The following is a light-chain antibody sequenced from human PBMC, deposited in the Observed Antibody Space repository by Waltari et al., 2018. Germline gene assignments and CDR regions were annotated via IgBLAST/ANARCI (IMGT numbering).Light chain of an antibody. V-gene: IGLV3-19*01. CDR3: NSRDSSGNLVV. CDR1: SLRNYY. CDR2: DKN. Sequence: SSELTQDPAVSVALGQTVRITCQGDSLRNYYATWYQQKPGQAPILVIYDKNNRPSGIQDRFSGATSGNTASLTITGAQAEDEADYYCNSRDSSGNLVVFGGGTKLTVL. J-gene: IGLJ3*02.